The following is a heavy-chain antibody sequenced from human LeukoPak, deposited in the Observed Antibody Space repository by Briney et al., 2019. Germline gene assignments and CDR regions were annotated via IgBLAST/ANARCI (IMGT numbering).Heavy chain of an antibody. Sequence: ASVEVSCKVSGYTLTELSMHWVRQAPGKGLEWMGGFDPEDGETIYAQKFQGRVTMTEDTSTDTAYMELSSLRSEDTAVYYCATSDLASFMVRGAEDTPAFDYWGQGTLVTVSS. J-gene: IGHJ4*02. D-gene: IGHD3-10*01. V-gene: IGHV1-24*01. CDR1: GYTLTELS. CDR2: FDPEDGET. CDR3: ATSDLASFMVRGAEDTPAFDY.